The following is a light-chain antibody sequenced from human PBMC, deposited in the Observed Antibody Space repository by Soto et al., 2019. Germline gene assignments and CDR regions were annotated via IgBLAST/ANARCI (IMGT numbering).Light chain of an antibody. J-gene: IGLJ1*01. Sequence: QSALTHPASVSGSLGQSITISCTRSSRDVGNYKFVSWYQQYPGKAPKVMLYEVSKRPSGVSYRLSGSQSGNTAALTTSGLQAEDEADYYCCSDAGSYSSYFFGTGTKVTVL. CDR1: SRDVGNYKF. CDR3: CSDAGSYSSYF. CDR2: EVS. V-gene: IGLV2-23*02.